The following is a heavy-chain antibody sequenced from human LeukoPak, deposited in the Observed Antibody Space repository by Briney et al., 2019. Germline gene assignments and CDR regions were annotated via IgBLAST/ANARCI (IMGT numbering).Heavy chain of an antibody. Sequence: SETLSPTCTVSGGSISSYYWSWIRQPPGKGLEWIGYIYTSGSTNYNPSLKSRVTISVDTSKNQFSLKLSSVTAADTAVYYCARHLPYGSGSYSYYYYYYYMDVWGKGTTVTVSS. CDR2: IYTSGST. J-gene: IGHJ6*03. V-gene: IGHV4-4*09. CDR1: GGSISSYY. CDR3: ARHLPYGSGSYSYYYYYYYMDV. D-gene: IGHD3-10*01.